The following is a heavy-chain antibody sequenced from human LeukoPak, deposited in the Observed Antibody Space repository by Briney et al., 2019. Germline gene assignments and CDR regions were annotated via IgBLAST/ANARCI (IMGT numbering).Heavy chain of an antibody. CDR3: ARSGTVMVTVDY. J-gene: IGHJ4*02. D-gene: IGHD5-18*01. CDR1: GGSISSYF. CDR2: IYDTGST. Sequence: PSGTLSLTCSVSGGSISSYFWSWIRQPPGKGLEWIGYIYDTGSTNYNPSLKSRVTISVDTSKNQFSLKLSSVTAADTAVYYCARSGTVMVTVDYWGQGTLVTVSS. V-gene: IGHV4-59*01.